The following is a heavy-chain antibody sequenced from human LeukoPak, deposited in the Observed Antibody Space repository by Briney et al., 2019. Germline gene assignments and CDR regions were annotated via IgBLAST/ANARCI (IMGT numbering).Heavy chain of an antibody. V-gene: IGHV3-13*04. J-gene: IGHJ4*02. Sequence: GGSLRLSCAASGFTFSSHAMSWVRQATGKGLEWVSAIGTAGDTYYPGSVKGRFTISRENAKNSLYLQMNSLRAGDTAVYYCAREYSYGFFDYWGQGTLVTVSS. CDR1: GFTFSSHA. CDR3: AREYSYGFFDY. D-gene: IGHD5-18*01. CDR2: IGTAGDT.